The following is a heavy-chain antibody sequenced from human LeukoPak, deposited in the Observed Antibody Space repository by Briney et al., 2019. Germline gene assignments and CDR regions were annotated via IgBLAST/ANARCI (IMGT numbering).Heavy chain of an antibody. CDR2: IYSGGST. Sequence: GGSLRLSCAASGFTVSSNYMSWVRQAPGKGLEWVSVIYSGGSTYYADSVKGRFTISRDNSKNTLYLQMNSLRAEDTAVYYCARDLPEDNGAIAMLRGVRLHRLTYFDYWGQGTLVTVSS. J-gene: IGHJ4*02. CDR1: GFTVSSNY. V-gene: IGHV3-53*01. D-gene: IGHD3-10*01. CDR3: ARDLPEDNGAIAMLRGVRLHRLTYFDY.